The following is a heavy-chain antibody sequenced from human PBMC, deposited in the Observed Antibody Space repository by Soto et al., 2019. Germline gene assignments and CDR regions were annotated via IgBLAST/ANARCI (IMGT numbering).Heavy chain of an antibody. CDR3: ARHTGYSSGKRWFDP. D-gene: IGHD6-19*01. Sequence: PSETLSLTCTVAGGSISSSSYYWGWIRQPPGKGLEWIGSIYYSGSTYYNPSLKSRVTISVDTSKNQFSLKLSSVSAADTAVYYCARHTGYSSGKRWFDPWGQGTLVTVSS. CDR2: IYYSGST. CDR1: GGSISSSSYY. J-gene: IGHJ5*02. V-gene: IGHV4-39*01.